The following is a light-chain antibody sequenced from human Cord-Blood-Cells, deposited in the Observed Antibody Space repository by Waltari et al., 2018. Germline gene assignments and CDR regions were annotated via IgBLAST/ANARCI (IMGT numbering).Light chain of an antibody. CDR1: QSVSSN. V-gene: IGKV3-15*01. J-gene: IGKJ2*04. Sequence: ESVLTQSPATLAVSPGESATLSCRASQSVSSNLAWYQQKPGQASRLLIYGASTRATGIPARFSGSGSGTEFTLTISSLQSEDFAVYYCQQYNNRPRCSFGQGTKLEIK. CDR3: QQYNNRPRCS. CDR2: GAS.